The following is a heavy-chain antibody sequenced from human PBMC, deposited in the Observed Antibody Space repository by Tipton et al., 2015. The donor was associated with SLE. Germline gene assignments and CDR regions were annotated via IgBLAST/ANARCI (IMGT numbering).Heavy chain of an antibody. Sequence: LRLSCAVYGGSFSGYYWSWIRQPPGKGLEWIGEINHSGSTNYNPSLKSRVTISVDTSKNQFSLKLSSVTAADTAVYYCARAEGAYYYGMDVWGQGTTVTVSS. D-gene: IGHD1-26*01. V-gene: IGHV4-34*01. CDR2: INHSGST. CDR1: GGSFSGYY. CDR3: ARAEGAYYYGMDV. J-gene: IGHJ6*02.